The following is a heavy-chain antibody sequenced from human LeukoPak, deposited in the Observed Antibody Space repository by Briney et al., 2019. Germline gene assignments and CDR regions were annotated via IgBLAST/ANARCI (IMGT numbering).Heavy chain of an antibody. CDR2: IYYSGST. D-gene: IGHD3-22*01. J-gene: IGHJ4*02. Sequence: SETLSLTCTVSDYSISSGYYWGWIRQPPGKGLEWIGTIYYSGSTYYNPSLKSRVTISVDTSKNQFSLKLSSVTAADTAVYYCARQVYDSSGYSTDFDYWGQGTLVTVSS. CDR1: DYSISSGYY. CDR3: ARQVYDSSGYSTDFDY. V-gene: IGHV4-38-2*02.